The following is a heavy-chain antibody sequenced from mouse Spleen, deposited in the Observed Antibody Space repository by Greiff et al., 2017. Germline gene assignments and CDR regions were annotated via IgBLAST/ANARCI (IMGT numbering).Heavy chain of an antibody. Sequence: EVQLQESGGGLVQPGGSLKLSCAASGFTFSDYYMYWVRQTPEKRLEWVAYISNGGGSTYYPDTVKGRFTISRDNAKNTLYLQMSRLKSEDTAMYYCARGDYYGSSWGYFDVWGTGTTVTVSS. CDR3: ARGDYYGSSWGYFDV. D-gene: IGHD1-1*01. CDR2: ISNGGGST. V-gene: IGHV5-12*01. CDR1: GFTFSDYY. J-gene: IGHJ1*03.